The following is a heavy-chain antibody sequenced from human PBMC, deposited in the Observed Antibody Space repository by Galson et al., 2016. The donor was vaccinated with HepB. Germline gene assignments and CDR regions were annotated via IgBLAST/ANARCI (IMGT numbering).Heavy chain of an antibody. V-gene: IGHV1-69*06. CDR2: IIPIFDTI. CDR3: ARGEVVVPTSAGGIAYSYYMDV. CDR1: GDTFGSNA. Sequence: SVKVSCKVSGDTFGSNAVNWVRQAPGQGLEWMGGIIPIFDTITYAQKFRDRVTITADKSTTTAFLDLRNLRSEDTAVYYCARGEVVVPTSAGGIAYSYYMDVWGKGTAVTVSS. J-gene: IGHJ6*03. D-gene: IGHD3-22*01.